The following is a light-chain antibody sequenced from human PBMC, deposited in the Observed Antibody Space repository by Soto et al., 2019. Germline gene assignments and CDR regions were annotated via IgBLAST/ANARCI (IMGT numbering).Light chain of an antibody. CDR3: QQYNSYWT. CDR1: QRISGW. J-gene: IGKJ1*01. V-gene: IGKV1-5*01. CDR2: DAS. Sequence: DIQMTQSPSTLSASVGDTVAIACRASQRISGWLAWYQQKPGKAPKLLIYDASSLESGVPSRFSGSGSGTEFTLTISSLQPDDFATYYCQQYNSYWTFGQGTKVEIK.